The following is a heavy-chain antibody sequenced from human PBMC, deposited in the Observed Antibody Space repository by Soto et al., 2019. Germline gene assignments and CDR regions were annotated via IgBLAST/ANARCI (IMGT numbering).Heavy chain of an antibody. D-gene: IGHD4-17*01. CDR2: IYRDDRT. Sequence: EVQLVESGGDLIQPGGSLRLSCAASGFTVNFYYMNWVRQAPGKGLEWVSSIYRDDRTFHADSVKARFTISRDNSKNTLYLQMNSLRADDSAVYYCATDPPDFGDNVPNSGMDVWGQGTTVTVSS. J-gene: IGHJ6*02. CDR3: ATDPPDFGDNVPNSGMDV. V-gene: IGHV3-53*01. CDR1: GFTVNFYY.